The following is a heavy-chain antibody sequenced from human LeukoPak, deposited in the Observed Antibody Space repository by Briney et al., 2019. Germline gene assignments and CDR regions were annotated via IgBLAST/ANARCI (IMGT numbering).Heavy chain of an antibody. CDR2: ITGVGSTP. Sequence: GGSLRLSCATSGFTFGSYAMTWVRQAPGKGLEWVSGITGVGSTPYYADSVKGRFTISRDNSENTLYLQMSGLRAEDTAIYYCAKGTGDTAYYFDFWGQGVLVTVSS. J-gene: IGHJ4*02. CDR1: GFTFGSYA. CDR3: AKGTGDTAYYFDF. V-gene: IGHV3-23*01. D-gene: IGHD7-27*01.